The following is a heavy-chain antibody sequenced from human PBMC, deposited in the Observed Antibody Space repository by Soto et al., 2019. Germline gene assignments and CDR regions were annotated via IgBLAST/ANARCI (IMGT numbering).Heavy chain of an antibody. CDR1: GGSFSGYY. D-gene: IGHD2-2*03. Sequence: QVQLQQWGAGLLKPSETLSLTCAVYGGSFSGYYWSWIRQPPGKGLEWIGEINHSGNTNYNPSLKSRVTISVYTSKNQCSLKRSSVTAADTAVYYCVREVYPLDIVVVPAAMSVYYLDYWGQGTLVTVAA. J-gene: IGHJ4*02. V-gene: IGHV4-34*01. CDR2: INHSGNT. CDR3: VREVYPLDIVVVPAAMSVYYLDY.